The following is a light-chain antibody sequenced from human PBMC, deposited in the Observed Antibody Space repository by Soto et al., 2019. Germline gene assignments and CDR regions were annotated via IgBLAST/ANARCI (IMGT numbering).Light chain of an antibody. CDR2: RAS. J-gene: IGKJ1*01. Sequence: DIQMTQSPSTLSASVGDRVTITCRASQSISSWLAWYQHKPGKAPKLLIYRASILESGVPSRFSGSGYGTEFTLTITSLQPDDFATYYCQQYESNSAFGQGTKVDIK. CDR1: QSISSW. CDR3: QQYESNSA. V-gene: IGKV1-5*03.